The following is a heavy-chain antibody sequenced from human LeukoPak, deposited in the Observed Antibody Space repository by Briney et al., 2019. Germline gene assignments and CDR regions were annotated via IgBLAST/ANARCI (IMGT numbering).Heavy chain of an antibody. CDR3: ATAPAAAVSS. Sequence: PGGSLRLSCAASGFTFTSFWMTWVRQSPGKGLEWVANINRDGTKTTYVDSVKGRFTISRDNAKNSLFLHMSSLRAEDTAVYYCATAPAAAVSSWGQGTLVAVSS. D-gene: IGHD6-13*01. V-gene: IGHV3-7*01. J-gene: IGHJ5*02. CDR1: GFTFTSFW. CDR2: INRDGTKT.